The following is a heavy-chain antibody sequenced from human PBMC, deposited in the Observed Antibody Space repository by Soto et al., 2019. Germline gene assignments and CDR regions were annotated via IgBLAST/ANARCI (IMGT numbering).Heavy chain of an antibody. V-gene: IGHV3-23*01. CDR3: AKDKYYDILTGYSFDY. J-gene: IGHJ4*02. CDR1: GFTFSSYA. Sequence: PGGSLILSCAASGFTFSSYAMSWVRQAPGKGLEWVSAISGSGGSTYYADSVKGRFTISRDNSKNTLYLQMNSLRAEDTAIYYCAKDKYYDILTGYSFDYWGQGTLVTVSS. D-gene: IGHD3-9*01. CDR2: ISGSGGST.